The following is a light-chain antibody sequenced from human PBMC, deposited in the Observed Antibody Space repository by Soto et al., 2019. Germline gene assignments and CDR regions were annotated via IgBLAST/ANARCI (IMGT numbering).Light chain of an antibody. CDR2: EVS. CDR3: SSYSSNNPSWV. Sequence: QSALTQPASVSGSPGQSITISCTGTSSDVGGYNYVSWYQQHPGKAPKLMIYEVSNRPSGVSNRFSGSKTGNTDSLTISGLQAEEEADFYCSSYSSNNPSWVFGGGTKLTGL. V-gene: IGLV2-14*01. CDR1: SSDVGGYNY. J-gene: IGLJ3*02.